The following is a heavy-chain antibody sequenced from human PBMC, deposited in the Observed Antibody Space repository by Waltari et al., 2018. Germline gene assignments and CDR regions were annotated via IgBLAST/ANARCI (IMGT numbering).Heavy chain of an antibody. CDR1: GFTFSSYG. CDR2: IGYDGSNK. V-gene: IGHV3-33*01. D-gene: IGHD3-22*01. Sequence: QVQLVESGGDVVQPGRSLRLSCAASGFTFSSYGMPWVRQAPGKGLEWVAVIGYDGSNKYYADSVKGRFTISRDNSKNTLYLQMNSLRAEDTAVYYCASQYYYDSSGYPGYWGQGTLVTVSS. CDR3: ASQYYYDSSGYPGY. J-gene: IGHJ4*02.